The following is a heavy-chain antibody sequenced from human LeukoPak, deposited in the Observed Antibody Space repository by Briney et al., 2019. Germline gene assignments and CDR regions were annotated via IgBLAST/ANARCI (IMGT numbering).Heavy chain of an antibody. D-gene: IGHD2-21*02. Sequence: PSQTLSLTCTVSGGSISSGDYYWSWIRQPPGKGLEWIGYIYYSGSTYYNPSLKSRVTISVDTSKNQFSLKLSSVTAADTAVYYCARALPSYCGGDCSRRASDYWGQGTLVTVSS. CDR1: GGSISSGDYY. V-gene: IGHV4-30-4*01. J-gene: IGHJ4*02. CDR3: ARALPSYCGGDCSRRASDY. CDR2: IYYSGST.